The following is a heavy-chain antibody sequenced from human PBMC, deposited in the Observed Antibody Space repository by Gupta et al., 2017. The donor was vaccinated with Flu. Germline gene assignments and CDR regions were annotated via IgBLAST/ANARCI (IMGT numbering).Heavy chain of an antibody. Sequence: QVQLVQSGAAVKKPGSSVKVSCKASGGTFSSYAISWVRQAPGQGLEWMGGIIPIFGTANYAQKFQGRVTITADESTSTAYMELSSLRSEDTAVYYCAVSSLGYCSGGSCYSSFDYWGQGTLVTVSS. D-gene: IGHD2-15*01. CDR3: AVSSLGYCSGGSCYSSFDY. CDR2: IIPIFGTA. CDR1: GGTFSSYA. V-gene: IGHV1-69*01. J-gene: IGHJ4*02.